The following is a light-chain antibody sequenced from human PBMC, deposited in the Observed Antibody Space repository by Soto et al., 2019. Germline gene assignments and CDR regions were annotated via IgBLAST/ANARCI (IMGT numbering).Light chain of an antibody. CDR3: AAWDDRLNGYV. V-gene: IGLV1-44*01. Sequence: QSVLTQPPSASGTPGQRVTISCSGSSSNIESNTVTWYQQLPGTAPKLVIYSNDHRPSGVPHRFSGSTSGTSASLAIRGLQSEDEGDYYCAAWDDRLNGYVFGGGTKFTVL. CDR2: SND. J-gene: IGLJ1*01. CDR1: SSNIESNT.